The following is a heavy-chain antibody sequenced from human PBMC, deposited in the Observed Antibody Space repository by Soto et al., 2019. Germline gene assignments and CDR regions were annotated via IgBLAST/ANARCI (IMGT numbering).Heavy chain of an antibody. V-gene: IGHV4-39*01. J-gene: IGHJ5*02. CDR3: AGQTFTIAAASYGRSNWFDP. D-gene: IGHD6-25*01. CDR1: GGSITSSSHF. Sequence: SETLSLTCTASGGSITSSSHFWGWVRQPPGKGLEWIGTIYFTGNTYYTPSLKSRLTMSIDTSKNEFSLRLNSVTAADTAVYYCAGQTFTIAAASYGRSNWFDPWGPGSLVTVYS. CDR2: IYFTGNT.